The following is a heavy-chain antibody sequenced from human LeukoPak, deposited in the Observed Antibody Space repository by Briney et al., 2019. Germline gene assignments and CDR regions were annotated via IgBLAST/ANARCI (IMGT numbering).Heavy chain of an antibody. V-gene: IGHV1-46*01. CDR1: GYTFTSYY. Sequence: ASVKVSCKASGYTFTSYYMHWVRQAPGQGLEWMGIINPSGGSTSYAQKFQGRVTMTRDTSTSTVYMELSSLRSDDTAVYYCARLYTSPVVGIRYYFDYWGQGTLVTVSS. D-gene: IGHD2-15*01. J-gene: IGHJ4*02. CDR2: INPSGGST. CDR3: ARLYTSPVVGIRYYFDY.